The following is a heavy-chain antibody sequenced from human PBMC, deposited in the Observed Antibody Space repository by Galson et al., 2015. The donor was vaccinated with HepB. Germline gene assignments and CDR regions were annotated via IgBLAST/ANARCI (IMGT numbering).Heavy chain of an antibody. CDR1: GYTLTELS. V-gene: IGHV1-24*01. Sequence: SVKVSCKVSGYTLTELSMHWVRQAPGKGLEWMGGFDPEDGETIYAQKFQGRVTMTEDTSTDTAYMELSSLRSEDTAVYYCATTSYCSSTSCYGAFDIWGQGTMVTVSS. CDR2: FDPEDGET. D-gene: IGHD2-2*01. CDR3: ATTSYCSSTSCYGAFDI. J-gene: IGHJ3*02.